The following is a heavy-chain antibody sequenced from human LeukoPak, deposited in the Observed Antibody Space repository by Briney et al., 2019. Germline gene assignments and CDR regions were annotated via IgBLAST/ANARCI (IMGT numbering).Heavy chain of an antibody. J-gene: IGHJ3*02. Sequence: GASVKVSCKASGYIFDIYAMIWVRQAPGQGLELMGWINTNTGNPTYAQGFTGRFVFSLDTSVSTAYLQISSLKAEDTAVYYCSRAPGAFDIWGQGTMVTVSS. CDR3: SRAPGAFDI. V-gene: IGHV7-4-1*02. CDR1: GYIFDIYA. CDR2: INTNTGNP.